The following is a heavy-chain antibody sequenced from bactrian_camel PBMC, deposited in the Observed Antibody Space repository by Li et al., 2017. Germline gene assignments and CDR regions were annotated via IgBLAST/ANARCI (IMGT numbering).Heavy chain of an antibody. CDR2: IESDGST. V-gene: IGHV3S53*01. D-gene: IGHD1*01. J-gene: IGHJ7*01. CDR1: GYTYSGNC. Sequence: VQLVESGGGSVQAGGSLRLSCEFSGYTYSGNCMAWFRHAPGQEREGVAGIESDGSTSYADSVKGRFTISQDSAKNTVYLQMNSLKPEDTAVYYCAADFARRSPPRWKDLRLCGYEMDYWGEGTQVTVS.